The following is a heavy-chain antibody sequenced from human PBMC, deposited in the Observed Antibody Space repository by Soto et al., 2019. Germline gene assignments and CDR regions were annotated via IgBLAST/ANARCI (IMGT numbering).Heavy chain of an antibody. V-gene: IGHV1-2*04. CDR2: INPNSGGT. D-gene: IGHD3-22*01. J-gene: IGHJ6*02. Sequence: ASVKVSCKASGYTFTGYYMHWVRQAPGQGLEWMGWINPNSGGTNYAQKFQGWVTMTRETSISTAYMELSRLRSDDTAVYYCARVKYYDSSGYSPLTYGMDVWGQGTTVTVSS. CDR3: ARVKYYDSSGYSPLTYGMDV. CDR1: GYTFTGYY.